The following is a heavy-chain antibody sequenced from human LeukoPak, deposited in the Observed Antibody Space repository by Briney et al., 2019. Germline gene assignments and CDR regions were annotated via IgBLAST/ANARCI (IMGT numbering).Heavy chain of an antibody. CDR3: ARGVYIAAAQYGY. V-gene: IGHV4-59*01. Sequence: SETLSLTCTVSGGSMSSYYWSWIRQPPGKGLEWIGYIYYSGTTNYNPSLKSRVTISVDTSKNQFSLKLRSVTAADTAVYYCARGVYIAAAQYGYWGQGALVTVSS. CDR1: GGSMSSYY. CDR2: IYYSGTT. J-gene: IGHJ4*02. D-gene: IGHD6-13*01.